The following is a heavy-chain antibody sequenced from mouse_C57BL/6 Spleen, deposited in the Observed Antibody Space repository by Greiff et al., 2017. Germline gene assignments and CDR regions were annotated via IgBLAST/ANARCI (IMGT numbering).Heavy chain of an antibody. J-gene: IGHJ2*01. CDR1: GYTFTSYW. CDR3: AREGFSYGSSFDD. Sequence: QVQLQQPGAELVKPGASVQLSCKASGYTFTSYWLHWVKQSHGRGLEWIGRIDPNSGGTKSNEKFKSKATMTVDKPSSTAYMQLSSLTSEDSADYYCAREGFSYGSSFDDWGQGTTLTVSS. V-gene: IGHV1-72*01. CDR2: IDPNSGGT. D-gene: IGHD1-1*01.